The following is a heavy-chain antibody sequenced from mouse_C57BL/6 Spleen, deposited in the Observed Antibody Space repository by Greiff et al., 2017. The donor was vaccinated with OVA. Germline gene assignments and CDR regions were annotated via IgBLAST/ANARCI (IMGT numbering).Heavy chain of an antibody. CDR3: ARDTGDGSSPMDY. V-gene: IGHV5-16*01. CDR1: GFTFSDYY. CDR2: INYDGSST. D-gene: IGHD1-1*01. Sequence: EVKLMESEGGLVQPGSSMKLSCTASGFTFSDYYMAWVRQVPEKGLEWVANINYDGSSTYYLDSLKSRFIISRDNAKNILYLQMSSLKSEDTATYYCARDTGDGSSPMDYWGQGTSVTVSS. J-gene: IGHJ4*01.